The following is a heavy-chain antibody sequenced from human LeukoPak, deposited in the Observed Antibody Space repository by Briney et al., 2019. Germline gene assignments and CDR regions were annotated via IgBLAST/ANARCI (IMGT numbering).Heavy chain of an antibody. V-gene: IGHV3-21*01. D-gene: IGHD2-2*01. CDR1: GFTFSSYS. J-gene: IGHJ6*02. CDR3: ARVDIVVVPAAMLSNYGMDV. Sequence: GGSLRLSCAASGFTFSSYSMNWVRQAPGKGLEWVSSISSSSSYIYYADSVKGRFTISRDNAKNSLYLQMNSLRAEDTAVYYCARVDIVVVPAAMLSNYGMDVWGQGTTVTVSS. CDR2: ISSSSSYI.